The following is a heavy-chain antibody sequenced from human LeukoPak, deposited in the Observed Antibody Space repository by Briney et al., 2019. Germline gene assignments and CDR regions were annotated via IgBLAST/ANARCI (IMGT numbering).Heavy chain of an antibody. CDR2: IKQDGSEK. J-gene: IGHJ4*02. Sequence: GGSLRLSCAASGFTFSSYWMSWVRQAPGKGLEWVANIKQDGSEKYYVDSVKGRFTISRDDAKNSLYLQMNSLRAEDTAVYYCARDKYGSGSYWFDYWGQGTLVTVSS. V-gene: IGHV3-7*01. D-gene: IGHD3-10*01. CDR1: GFTFSSYW. CDR3: ARDKYGSGSYWFDY.